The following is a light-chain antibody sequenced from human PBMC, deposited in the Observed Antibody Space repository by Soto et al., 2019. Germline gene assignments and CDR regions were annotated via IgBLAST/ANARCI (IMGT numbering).Light chain of an antibody. CDR1: QSVTTTY. J-gene: IGKJ2*01. CDR3: QHYGSSPPNT. Sequence: EIVLTQSPGTLSLSPGERASLSCRATQSVTTTYLAWYQQKPGQAPRLLIYGASIRATGVPDRFSGSGSGTDFTLTISRQEPEDFAGYYCQHYGSSPPNTFGQGTKLEIK. CDR2: GAS. V-gene: IGKV3-20*01.